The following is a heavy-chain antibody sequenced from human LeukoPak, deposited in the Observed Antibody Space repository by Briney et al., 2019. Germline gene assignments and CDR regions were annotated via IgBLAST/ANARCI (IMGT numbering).Heavy chain of an antibody. V-gene: IGHV3-21*01. CDR3: ARDRYCSSTSCYGADY. CDR2: ISSSSSYI. J-gene: IGHJ4*02. CDR1: GFTFRNYA. D-gene: IGHD2-2*01. Sequence: GGSLRLSCAASGFTFRNYAMHWVRQAPGKGLEWVSSISSSSSYIYYADSVKGRFTISRDNAKNSLYLQMNSLRAEDTAVYYCARDRYCSSTSCYGADYWGQGTLVTVSS.